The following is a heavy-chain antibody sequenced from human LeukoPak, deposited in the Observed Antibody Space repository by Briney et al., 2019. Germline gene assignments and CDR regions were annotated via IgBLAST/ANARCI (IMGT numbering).Heavy chain of an antibody. CDR1: GFTFDDYA. Sequence: PGGSLRLSCAASGFTFDDYAMHWVRQAPGKGLEWVSGISWNSGSIGYADSVKGRFTISRDNAKNSLYLQMNSLRAEDTALYYCAKAGVSVAVPWFDPWGQGTLVTVSS. V-gene: IGHV3-9*01. J-gene: IGHJ5*02. D-gene: IGHD6-19*01. CDR2: ISWNSGSI. CDR3: AKAGVSVAVPWFDP.